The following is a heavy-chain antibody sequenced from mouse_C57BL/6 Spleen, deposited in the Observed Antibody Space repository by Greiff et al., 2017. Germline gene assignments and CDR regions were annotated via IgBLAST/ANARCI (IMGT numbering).Heavy chain of an antibody. CDR2: INPGSGGT. CDR3: ARSNYSPDWYFDV. CDR1: GYAFTNYL. V-gene: IGHV1-54*01. J-gene: IGHJ1*03. D-gene: IGHD2-12*01. Sequence: QVQLQQSGAELVRPGTSVKVSCKASGYAFTNYLIEWVKQRPGQGLEWIGVINPGSGGTNYNEKFKGKATLTADKSSSTAYMQLSSLTSEDSAVYFGARSNYSPDWYFDVWGTGTTVTVSS.